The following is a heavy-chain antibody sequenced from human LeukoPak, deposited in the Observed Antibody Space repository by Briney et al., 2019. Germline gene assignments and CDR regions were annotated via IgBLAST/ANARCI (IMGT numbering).Heavy chain of an antibody. CDR1: GYPFTGYY. Sequence: ASVKVSCKTSGYPFTGYYMHWVRHAPGQGLEWMGWINPSSGDTNYAQNFQGRVTMTRDTSISTAYMELSRLTSDDTAVYYCARDGNEAVAGTGAVTYWGQGTLVTVSS. J-gene: IGHJ4*02. CDR3: ARDGNEAVAGTGAVTY. D-gene: IGHD6-19*01. V-gene: IGHV1-2*02. CDR2: INPSSGDT.